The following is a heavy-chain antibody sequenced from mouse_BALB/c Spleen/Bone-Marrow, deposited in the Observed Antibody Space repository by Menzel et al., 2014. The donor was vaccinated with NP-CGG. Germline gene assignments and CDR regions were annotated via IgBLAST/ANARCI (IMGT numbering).Heavy chain of an antibody. D-gene: IGHD1-2*01. V-gene: IGHV5-17*02. CDR1: GFTFSSFG. Sequence: EVKVEESGGGLVQPGGSRKLSCAASGFTFSSFGMHWIRQAPEKGLEWVAYINGGSNTIYYADTVKGRFTISRDNPKNALFLQMTSLRSEDTAMYFCARGTTALRYFEVWGAGTTVTVSS. CDR2: INGGSNTI. CDR3: ARGTTALRYFEV. J-gene: IGHJ1*01.